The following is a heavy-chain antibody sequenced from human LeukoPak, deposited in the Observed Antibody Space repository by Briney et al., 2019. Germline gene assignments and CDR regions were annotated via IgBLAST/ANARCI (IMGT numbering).Heavy chain of an antibody. CDR1: GFTFSSYA. CDR3: VRIVLAGGYFDS. CDR2: ISSNGATT. V-gene: IGHV3-64*05. J-gene: IGHJ4*02. D-gene: IGHD2/OR15-2a*01. Sequence: GGSLRLSCSASGFTFSSYAMHCVRQAPGKGLEYVSAISSNGATTYYADSVKGRFTISRDNSKNTLYFQMSSLRPEDTAVYYCVRIVLAGGYFDSWGQGTLVTVSS.